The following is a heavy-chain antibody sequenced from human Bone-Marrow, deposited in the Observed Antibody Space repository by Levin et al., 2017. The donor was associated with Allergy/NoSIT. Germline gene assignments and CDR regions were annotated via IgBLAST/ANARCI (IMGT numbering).Heavy chain of an antibody. CDR2: IIPILGIA. J-gene: IGHJ4*02. D-gene: IGHD6-19*01. Sequence: ASVKVSCKASGGTFSSYTISWVRQAPGQGLEWMGRIIPILGIANYAQKFQGRVTITADKSTSTAYMELSSLRSEDTAVYYCARETYSSGWYYHPYYFDYWGQGTLVTVSS. CDR1: GGTFSSYT. V-gene: IGHV1-69*04. CDR3: ARETYSSGWYYHPYYFDY.